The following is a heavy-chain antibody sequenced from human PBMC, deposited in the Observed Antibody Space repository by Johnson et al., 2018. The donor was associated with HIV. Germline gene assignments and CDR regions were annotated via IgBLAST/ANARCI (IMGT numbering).Heavy chain of an antibody. J-gene: IGHJ3*02. Sequence: QMLLVESGGGVVQPGRSLRLSCAASGFTFSSYGMHWVRQAPGKGLEWVANIQQDGGDKYYADSVKGRFTISRDNTKNTLYLQMNSLRAEDTAVYYCATSTASDAFDIWGQGTMVTVSS. D-gene: IGHD1-1*01. CDR1: GFTFSSYG. CDR2: IQQDGGDK. CDR3: ATSTASDAFDI. V-gene: IGHV3-33*01.